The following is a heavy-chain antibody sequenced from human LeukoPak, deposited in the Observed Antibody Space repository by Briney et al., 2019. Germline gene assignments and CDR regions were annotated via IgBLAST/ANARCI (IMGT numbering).Heavy chain of an antibody. Sequence: ASVKVSCKASGYTCTSYGISWVRQAPGQGLEWMGWISAYNGSTNYAQKLQGRVTMTTDTSTSTAYMELRSLRSDDTAVYYCARDQAVAGNPDYWGQGTLVTVSS. D-gene: IGHD6-19*01. J-gene: IGHJ4*02. V-gene: IGHV1-18*01. CDR3: ARDQAVAGNPDY. CDR2: ISAYNGST. CDR1: GYTCTSYG.